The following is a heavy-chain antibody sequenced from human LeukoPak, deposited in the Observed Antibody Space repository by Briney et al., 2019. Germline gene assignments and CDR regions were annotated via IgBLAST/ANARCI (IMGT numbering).Heavy chain of an antibody. Sequence: AASVKVSCKASGGTFSSYAISWVRQAPGQGLEWMGGIIPIFGTANYAQKFQGRVTITTDESTSTAYMELSSLRSEDTAVYYCARGRIAARPGRTDPIAYWGQGTLVTVSS. CDR2: IIPIFGTA. V-gene: IGHV1-69*05. CDR3: ARGRIAARPGRTDPIAY. CDR1: GGTFSSYA. J-gene: IGHJ4*02. D-gene: IGHD6-6*01.